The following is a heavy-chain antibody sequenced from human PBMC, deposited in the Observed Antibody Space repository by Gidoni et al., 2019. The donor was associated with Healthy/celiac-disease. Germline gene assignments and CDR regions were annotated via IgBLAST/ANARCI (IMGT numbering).Heavy chain of an antibody. D-gene: IGHD4-17*01. CDR3: AKGETVTTDCYFDY. CDR1: GFTFSSYA. J-gene: IGHJ4*02. Sequence: EVQLLESGGGLVQPGGSLRLSCAASGFTFSSYAMSWVRQAPGKGLEWVSAISGSGGSTYYADSVKGRFTISRDNSKNTLYLQMNRRRAEDTAVYYCAKGETVTTDCYFDYWGQGTLVTVSS. V-gene: IGHV3-23*01. CDR2: ISGSGGST.